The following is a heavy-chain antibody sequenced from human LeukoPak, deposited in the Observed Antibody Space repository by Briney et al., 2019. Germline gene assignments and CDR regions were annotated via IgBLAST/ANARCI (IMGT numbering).Heavy chain of an antibody. Sequence: PSETLSLTCAVYGGSFSGYYWSWIRQPPGKGLEWIGYIYYSGSTNYNPSLKSRVTISVDTSKNQFSLKLSSVTAADTAVYYCAREVVTALDVWGKGTTVTVSS. CDR1: GGSFSGYY. CDR2: IYYSGST. D-gene: IGHD2-21*02. CDR3: AREVVTALDV. J-gene: IGHJ6*04. V-gene: IGHV4-59*01.